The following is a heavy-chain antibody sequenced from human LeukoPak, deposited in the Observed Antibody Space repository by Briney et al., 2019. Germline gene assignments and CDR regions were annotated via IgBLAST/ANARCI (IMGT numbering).Heavy chain of an antibody. CDR1: GYTFTGYY. Sequence: PGASVKVSCKASGYTFTGYYMHWVRQAPGQGLEWMGIINPSGGSTSYAQKFQGRVTMTRDMSTSTVYMELSSLRSEDTAVYYCAREGGSTVTNNWFDPWGQGTLVTVSS. CDR2: INPSGGST. V-gene: IGHV1-46*01. CDR3: AREGGSTVTNNWFDP. D-gene: IGHD4-17*01. J-gene: IGHJ5*02.